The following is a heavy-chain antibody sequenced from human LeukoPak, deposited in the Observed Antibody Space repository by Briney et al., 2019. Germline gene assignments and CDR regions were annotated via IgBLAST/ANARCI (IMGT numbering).Heavy chain of an antibody. V-gene: IGHV4-59*01. J-gene: IGHJ4*02. CDR1: GVSIDSYH. Sequence: SETLSLTCSVSGVSIDSYHWSWIRQPPGKGLGWIGYFYYTGSTNYSPSFEGRVTISEDTSKNQISLRLTSVTAADTAVYYCAGRTAATTRPFDYWGQGTLVTVSS. CDR3: AGRTAATTRPFDY. CDR2: FYYTGST. D-gene: IGHD2-21*02.